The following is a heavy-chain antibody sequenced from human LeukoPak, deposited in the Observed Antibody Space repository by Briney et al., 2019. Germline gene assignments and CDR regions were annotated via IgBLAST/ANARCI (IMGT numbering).Heavy chain of an antibody. CDR1: GFTFSSYW. J-gene: IGHJ4*02. Sequence: GESLRLSCAASGFTFSSYWMSWVRQAPGKGLEWVANMKQDGSEKYYVDSVKGRFTISRDNAKNSLYLQMNSLRAEDTAVYYCARVSGLLHFDYWGQGTLVTVSS. CDR3: ARVSGLLHFDY. V-gene: IGHV3-7*01. CDR2: MKQDGSEK. D-gene: IGHD3-22*01.